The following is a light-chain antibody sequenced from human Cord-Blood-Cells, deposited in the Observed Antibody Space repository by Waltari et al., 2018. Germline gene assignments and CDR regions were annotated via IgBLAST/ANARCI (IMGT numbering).Light chain of an antibody. CDR2: AAS. CDR1: QSISSY. J-gene: IGKJ3*01. V-gene: IGKV1-39*01. Sequence: DIQMTQSPSSLSASVGDRVTITCRASQSISSYLNWYQQKSGKDPKLLIYAASSLQSGVPSRFSGSGSGTDFTLSISSLQPEDFATYYCQQSYSTPLFTFGPGTKVDIK. CDR3: QQSYSTPLFT.